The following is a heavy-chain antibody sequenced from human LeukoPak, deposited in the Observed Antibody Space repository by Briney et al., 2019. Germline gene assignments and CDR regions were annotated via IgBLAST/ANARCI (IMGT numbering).Heavy chain of an antibody. V-gene: IGHV1-69*13. CDR3: ARDSSGWYAADY. D-gene: IGHD6-19*01. CDR1: GGTFSSYA. CDR2: IIPIFGTA. J-gene: IGHJ4*02. Sequence: SVKVSCKASGGTFSSYAISWVRQAPGQGLEWMEGIIPIFGTANYAQKFQGRVTITADESTSTAYMELSSLRSEDTAVYYCARDSSGWYAADYWGQGTLVDVSS.